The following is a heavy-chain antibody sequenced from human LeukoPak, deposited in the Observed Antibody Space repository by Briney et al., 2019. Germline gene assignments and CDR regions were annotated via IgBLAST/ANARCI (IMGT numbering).Heavy chain of an antibody. CDR1: GYTFTGYY. D-gene: IGHD3-9*01. J-gene: IGHJ4*02. CDR2: INPNSGGT. CDR3: ARTNYDILTGHSPHFDY. Sequence: GASVKVSCKASGYTFTGYYMHWVRQAPGQGLEWMGRINPNSGGTNYAQKFQGRVTMTRDTSISTAYMELSRLRSDDTAVYYCARTNYDILTGHSPHFDYWGQGTLVTVSP. V-gene: IGHV1-2*06.